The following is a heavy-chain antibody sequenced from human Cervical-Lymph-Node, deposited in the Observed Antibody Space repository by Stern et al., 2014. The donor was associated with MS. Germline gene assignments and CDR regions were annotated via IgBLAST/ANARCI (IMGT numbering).Heavy chain of an antibody. CDR3: ARDPNYGSGY. CDR1: GFTVSRSY. CDR2: IYSAGTT. V-gene: IGHV3-53*01. J-gene: IGHJ4*02. D-gene: IGHD3-10*01. Sequence: EVQLVESGGGLIQPGGALRLSCAAPGFTVSRSYMSWVRQAPGKVLEWVSLIYSAGTTYYADSVKGRFTISRDNSKNTLNLQMNSLRAEDTAVYYCARDPNYGSGYWGQGTLVTVSS.